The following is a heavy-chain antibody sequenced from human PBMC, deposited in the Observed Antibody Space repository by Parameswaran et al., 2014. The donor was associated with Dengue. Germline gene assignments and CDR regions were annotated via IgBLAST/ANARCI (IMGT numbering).Heavy chain of an antibody. Sequence: WIRQPPGKGLEWIGEINHSGSTNYNPSLKSRVTISVDTSKNQFSLKLSSVTAADTAVYYCARGRRRGYYGSGSYGMDVWGQGTTVTVSS. CDR3: ARGRRRGYYGSGSYGMDV. D-gene: IGHD3-10*01. CDR2: INHSGST. J-gene: IGHJ6*02. V-gene: IGHV4-34*01.